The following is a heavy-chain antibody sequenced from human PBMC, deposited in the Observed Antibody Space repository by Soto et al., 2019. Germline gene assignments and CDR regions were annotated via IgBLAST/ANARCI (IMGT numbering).Heavy chain of an antibody. CDR1: GFTFSSYA. CDR3: AKVGSSIVGATFGPHYYYGMDV. Sequence: EVQLLESGGGLVQPGGSLRLSCAASGFTFSSYAMSWVRQAPGKGLEWVSAISGSGGRTYYADSVKGRFTISRDNSKNTLYLQMNSLRAEDTAVYYCAKVGSSIVGATFGPHYYYGMDVWGQGTKVTVSS. V-gene: IGHV3-23*01. CDR2: ISGSGGRT. J-gene: IGHJ6*02. D-gene: IGHD1-26*01.